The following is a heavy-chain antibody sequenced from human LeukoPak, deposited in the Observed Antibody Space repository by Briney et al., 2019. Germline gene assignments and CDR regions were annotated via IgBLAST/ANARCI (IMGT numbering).Heavy chain of an antibody. CDR2: ISGSGGST. CDR3: AKCPLTYYDFWSGYYTQGYYFDY. D-gene: IGHD3-3*01. J-gene: IGHJ4*02. CDR1: GFTFSSYA. Sequence: PGGSLRLSCAASGFTFSSYAMSWVRQAPGKGLEWVSAISGSGGSTYHADSVKGRFTISRDNSKNTLYLQMNSLRAEDTAVYYCAKCPLTYYDFWSGYYTQGYYFDYWGQGTLVTVSS. V-gene: IGHV3-23*01.